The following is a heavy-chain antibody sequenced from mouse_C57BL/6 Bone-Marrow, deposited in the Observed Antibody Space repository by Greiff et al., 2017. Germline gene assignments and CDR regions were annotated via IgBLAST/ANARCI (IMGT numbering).Heavy chain of an antibody. J-gene: IGHJ2*01. D-gene: IGHD1-1*01. Sequence: VKLMESGPELVKPGASVKISCKASGYAFSSSWMNWVKQRPGKGLEWIGRIYPGDGDTNYNGKFKGKATLTADKSSSTAYMRLSSLTSEDSAVYFGASYYYGSSNPFDYWGEGTTLTVSS. V-gene: IGHV1-82*01. CDR1: GYAFSSSW. CDR3: ASYYYGSSNPFDY. CDR2: IYPGDGDT.